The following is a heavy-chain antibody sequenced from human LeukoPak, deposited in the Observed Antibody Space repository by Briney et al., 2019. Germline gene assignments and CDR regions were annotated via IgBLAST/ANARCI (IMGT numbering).Heavy chain of an antibody. CDR3: ARFRYYYDSSGSPD. Sequence: KSGGSLRLSCAASGFTFSDYYMSWIRQAPGKGLEWVSYISSSGSTIYYADSVKGRFTISRDNAKNSLYLQMNSLRAEDTAVYYCARFRYYYDSSGSPDWGQGTLVTVSS. CDR1: GFTFSDYY. CDR2: ISSSGSTI. J-gene: IGHJ4*02. V-gene: IGHV3-11*04. D-gene: IGHD3-22*01.